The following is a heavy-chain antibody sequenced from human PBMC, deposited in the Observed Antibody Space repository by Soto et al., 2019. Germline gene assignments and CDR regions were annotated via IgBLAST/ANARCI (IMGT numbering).Heavy chain of an antibody. Sequence: RRLSCSASGFIFSSYSMSWVRQAPGKGLEWVSSISGRNGYTHYADTVKGRFTISRDNAKSSLSLQMNSLSAEDTAVYYCAARYCTNGVCPFDYWGQRTLVTVSS. J-gene: IGHJ4*02. V-gene: IGHV3-21*01. D-gene: IGHD2-8*01. CDR3: AARYCTNGVCPFDY. CDR1: GFIFSSYS. CDR2: ISGRNGYT.